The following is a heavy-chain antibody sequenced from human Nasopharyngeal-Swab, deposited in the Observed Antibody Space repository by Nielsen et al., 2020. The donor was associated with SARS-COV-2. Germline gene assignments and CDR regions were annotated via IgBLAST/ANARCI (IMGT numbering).Heavy chain of an antibody. CDR1: VFSLRPSGMC. J-gene: IGHJ4*02. CDR3: ARIPPLDYHFDS. V-gene: IGHV2-70*13. D-gene: IGHD3/OR15-3a*01. CDR2: IDWEDDR. Sequence: SGPTLVKPAPPLTLTCTFTVFSLRPSGMCVSWIRPPPGKAMDWLALIDWEDDRYYSTPHKARLPLSKDTSKNQVVLTMTNMDPVDTATYYCARIPPLDYHFDSWSQGTLVTVSS.